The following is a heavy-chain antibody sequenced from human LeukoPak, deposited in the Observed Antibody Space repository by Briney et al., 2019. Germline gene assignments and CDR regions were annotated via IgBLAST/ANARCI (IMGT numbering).Heavy chain of an antibody. Sequence: SETLSLTCAVYGGSFSGYYWSWIRQPPGKGLERIGEINHSGSTNYNPSLKSRVTISVDTSKNQFSLKLSSVTAADTAVYYCARAGTTSPYYYYYYMDVWGKGTTVTVSS. CDR1: GGSFSGYY. CDR3: ARAGTTSPYYYYYYMDV. CDR2: INHSGST. J-gene: IGHJ6*03. V-gene: IGHV4-34*01. D-gene: IGHD1-1*01.